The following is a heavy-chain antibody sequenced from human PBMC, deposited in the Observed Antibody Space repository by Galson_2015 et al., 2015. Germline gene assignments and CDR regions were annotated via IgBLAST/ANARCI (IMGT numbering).Heavy chain of an antibody. D-gene: IGHD3-3*01. CDR3: AKPLPPDFGVVIYYFDY. CDR1: GFTFSSYA. Sequence: SLRLSCAASGFTFSSYAMSWVRQAPGKGLEWVSAISGSGGCTYYADSVKGRFTISRDNSKNTLYLQMNSLGAEDTAVYYCAKPLPPDFGVVIYYFDYWGQGTLVTVSS. CDR2: ISGSGGCT. J-gene: IGHJ4*02. V-gene: IGHV3-23*01.